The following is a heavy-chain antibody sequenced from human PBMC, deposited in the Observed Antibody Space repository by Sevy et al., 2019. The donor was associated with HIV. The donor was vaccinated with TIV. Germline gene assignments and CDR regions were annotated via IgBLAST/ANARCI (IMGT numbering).Heavy chain of an antibody. Sequence: GGSLRLSCAASGFTFSIYGMHWVRQAPGKGLEWVAVISYDGSNKYYADSVKGRFTISRDNSKNTLYLQMNSLRAEDTAVYYCAKYSRGRSCIRYWGQGTLVSVSS. J-gene: IGHJ4*02. CDR3: AKYSRGRSCIRY. V-gene: IGHV3-30*18. D-gene: IGHD2-15*01. CDR2: ISYDGSNK. CDR1: GFTFSIYG.